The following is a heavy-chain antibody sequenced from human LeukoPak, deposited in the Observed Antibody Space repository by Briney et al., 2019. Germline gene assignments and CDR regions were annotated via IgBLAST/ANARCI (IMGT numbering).Heavy chain of an antibody. CDR1: GFTFEASA. Sequence: PGGSLRLSCAASGFTFEASAISWVRQAPGKGLEWVAVITGGGESTYYADSVKGRFTISRDNSKKTLFLQVNSLRAEDTAVYFCAKNIRDQLLCGFSYWGQGIVVTVSS. CDR3: AKNIRDQLLCGFSY. CDR2: ITGGGEST. J-gene: IGHJ4*02. V-gene: IGHV3-23*01. D-gene: IGHD2-2*01.